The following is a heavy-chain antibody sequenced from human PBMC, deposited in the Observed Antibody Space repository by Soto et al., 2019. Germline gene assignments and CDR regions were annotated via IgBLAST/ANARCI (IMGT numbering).Heavy chain of an antibody. Sequence: PGGSLRLSCAASGFTFSDYYMSWIRQAPGKGLEWVSYISSSSSYTNYADSVKGRFTISRDNAKNSLYLQMHSLRAEDTAVYYCARDHSSGWYNWFDPWGQGTLVTVSS. D-gene: IGHD6-19*01. V-gene: IGHV3-11*06. J-gene: IGHJ5*02. CDR3: ARDHSSGWYNWFDP. CDR2: ISSSSSYT. CDR1: GFTFSDYY.